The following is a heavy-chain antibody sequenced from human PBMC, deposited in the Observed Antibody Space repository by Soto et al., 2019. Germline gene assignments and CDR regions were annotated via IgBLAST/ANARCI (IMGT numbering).Heavy chain of an antibody. V-gene: IGHV3-7*01. CDR1: GFTFSDYL. Sequence: EVQLVDSGGALVQPGESLRLSCAASGFTFSDYLMTWVRQAPGKGLEWVATIKQDGNEKYYVDYVKGRFTISRDNAKNSLYLQLNALRAEDTAFYYCARGHWLGKWGQGTLVTVSS. J-gene: IGHJ4*02. CDR3: ARGHWLGK. CDR2: IKQDGNEK. D-gene: IGHD6-19*01.